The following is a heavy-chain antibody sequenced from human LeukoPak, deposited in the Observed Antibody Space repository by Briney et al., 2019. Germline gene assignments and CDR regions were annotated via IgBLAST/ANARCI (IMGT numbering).Heavy chain of an antibody. CDR2: MNPNSGNT. D-gene: IGHD3-9*01. CDR1: GYTFTSYD. CDR3: ARGPGVRYFDWLLLGENWFDP. V-gene: IGHV1-8*01. J-gene: IGHJ5*02. Sequence: ASVKVSCKASGYTFTSYDINWVRQATGQGLEWMGWMNPNSGNTGYAQKFQGGVTMTRNTSISTAYMGLSSLRSEDTAVYYCARGPGVRYFDWLLLGENWFDPWGQGTLVTVSS.